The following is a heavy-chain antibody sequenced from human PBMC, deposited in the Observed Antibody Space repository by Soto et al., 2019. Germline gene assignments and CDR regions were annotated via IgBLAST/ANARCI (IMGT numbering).Heavy chain of an antibody. CDR3: ARVGRDVPRIPYDT. CDR1: GYTFTDYY. CDR2: INPNVGGT. J-gene: IGHJ5*02. Sequence: QVQLVQSGAEVKKPGASVYVSCKASGYTFTDYYLHWLRQAPGQGLEWMGWINPNVGGTNYARRLQGRVTMNKDTSRSTVYMKLTSLRPEDTAIYYCARVGRDVPRIPYDTWGQGTLVNVA. V-gene: IGHV1-2*02. D-gene: IGHD3-10*01.